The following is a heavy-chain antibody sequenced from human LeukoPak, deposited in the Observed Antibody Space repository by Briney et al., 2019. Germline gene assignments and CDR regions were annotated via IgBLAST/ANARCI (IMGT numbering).Heavy chain of an antibody. J-gene: IGHJ3*02. V-gene: IGHV3-48*04. CDR2: ISSSSSTI. D-gene: IGHD4-11*01. CDR1: GFTFSSYS. Sequence: PGGSLRLSCAASGFTFSSYSMNWVRQAPGKGLEWVSYISSSSSTIYYADSVKGRFTISRDNAKNSLYLQMNSLRAEDTAVYYCAKGDYSNYRMLDAFDIWGQGTMVTVSS. CDR3: AKGDYSNYRMLDAFDI.